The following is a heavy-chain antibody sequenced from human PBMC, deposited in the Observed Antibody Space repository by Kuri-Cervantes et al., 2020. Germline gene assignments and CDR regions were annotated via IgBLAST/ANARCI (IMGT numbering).Heavy chain of an antibody. Sequence: SETLSLTCAVYGGSFSGYYWSWIRQPPGKGLEWIGEINHSGSTNYNPSLKSRVTISVDTSKNQFSLKLSSVTAADTAVYYCARDNRVLRGGGMDVWGQGTTVTVSS. CDR3: ARDNRVLRGGGMDV. V-gene: IGHV4-34*01. D-gene: IGHD3-10*01. CDR1: GGSFSGYY. J-gene: IGHJ6*02. CDR2: INHSGST.